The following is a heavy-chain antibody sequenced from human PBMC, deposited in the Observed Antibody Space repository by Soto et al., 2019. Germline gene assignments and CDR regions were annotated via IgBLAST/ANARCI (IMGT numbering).Heavy chain of an antibody. V-gene: IGHV4-59*01. J-gene: IGHJ3*02. CDR2: IYYSGST. CDR1: GGSISSYY. D-gene: IGHD6-13*01. Sequence: QVQLQESGPGLVKPSETLSLTCTVSGGSISSYYWSWIRQPPGKGLEWIGYIYYSGSTNYNPSLKSRVTISVDTTKNQFSLKLSSVTAADTAVYYCASSRYSSSWYVANASDIRGQGTMVTVSS. CDR3: ASSRYSSSWYVANASDI.